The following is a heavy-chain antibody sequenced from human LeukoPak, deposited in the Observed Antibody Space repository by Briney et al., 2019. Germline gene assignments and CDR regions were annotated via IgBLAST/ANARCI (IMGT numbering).Heavy chain of an antibody. V-gene: IGHV1-69*05. CDR2: IIPIFGTA. Sequence: SVKVSCKASGGTFSSNAISWVRQAPGQGLEWMGGIIPIFGTANYAEKFQGRVTIITDESTGTAYMELSSLRSEDTAVYFCARAQEIVVVPPAIISGAFDIWGQGTMVTVSS. J-gene: IGHJ3*02. CDR1: GGTFSSNA. CDR3: ARAQEIVVVPPAIISGAFDI. D-gene: IGHD2-2*02.